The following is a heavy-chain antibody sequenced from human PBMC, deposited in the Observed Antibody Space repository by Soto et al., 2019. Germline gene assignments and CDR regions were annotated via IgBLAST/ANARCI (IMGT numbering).Heavy chain of an antibody. V-gene: IGHV1-69*02. CDR3: AKSVAAAGPSYFDY. CDR1: GGTFSSYT. J-gene: IGHJ4*02. Sequence: QVQLVQSGAEVKKPGSSVKVSCKASGGTFSSYTISWVRQAPGQGLAWMGRIIPILGIANYAQKCQGRVTITEDKSTSTAYMELSSLRSEDTAVYYCAKSVAAAGPSYFDYWGQGTLVTVSS. D-gene: IGHD6-13*01. CDR2: IIPILGIA.